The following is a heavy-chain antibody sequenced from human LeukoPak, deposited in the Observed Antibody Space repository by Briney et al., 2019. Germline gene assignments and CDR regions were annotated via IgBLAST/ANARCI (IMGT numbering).Heavy chain of an antibody. Sequence: SETLSLTCTVSCGSISSYYWSWIRQPAGKGLEWIGRIYTSGSTNYNPSLKSRVTMSVDTSKNQFSLKLSSVTAADTAVYYCAGGTLRLGELSLGYWGQGTLVTVSS. CDR1: CGSISSYY. V-gene: IGHV4-4*07. CDR3: AGGTLRLGELSLGY. D-gene: IGHD3-16*02. J-gene: IGHJ4*02. CDR2: IYTSGST.